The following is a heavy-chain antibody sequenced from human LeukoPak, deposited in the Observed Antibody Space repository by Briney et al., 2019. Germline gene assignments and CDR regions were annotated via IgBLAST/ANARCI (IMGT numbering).Heavy chain of an antibody. D-gene: IGHD2/OR15-2a*01. CDR1: GFTFSDYF. CDR2: IKQDGSEE. V-gene: IGHV3-7*01. J-gene: IGHJ4*02. CDR3: ATNLGGRVDNSPFRPFDC. Sequence: PGGSLRLSCAASGFTFSDYFMSWVRQAPGKGPEWVANIKQDGSEEQYLDAVKGRFTIPRDNAKNLLYLEMHSLRVEDTAVYYCATNLGGRVDNSPFRPFDCWGQGKLVTVSS.